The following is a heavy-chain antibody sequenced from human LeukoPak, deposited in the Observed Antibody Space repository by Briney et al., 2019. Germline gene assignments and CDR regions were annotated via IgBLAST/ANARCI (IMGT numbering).Heavy chain of an antibody. J-gene: IGHJ5*02. CDR1: GGSISSSSYY. V-gene: IGHV4-39*07. CDR2: IYYSGST. Sequence: PSETLSLTCTVSGGSISSSSYYWGWIRQPPGKGLEWIGSIYYSGSTYYNPSLKSRVTISVDTSKNQFSLKLSSVTAADTAVYYCARDDSFFAAATLNWSDPWGQGTLVTVSS. D-gene: IGHD6-13*01. CDR3: ARDDSFFAAATLNWSDP.